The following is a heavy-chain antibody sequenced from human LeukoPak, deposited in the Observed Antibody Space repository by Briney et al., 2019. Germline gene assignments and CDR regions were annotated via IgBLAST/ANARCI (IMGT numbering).Heavy chain of an antibody. V-gene: IGHV3-74*01. D-gene: IGHD6-6*01. CDR1: GFTFRDFW. Sequence: GSLRLSCAASGFTFRDFWMHWVRQAPGKGLMWVSRINSDGSNITYADSVKGRFTISRDNAKNTLYLQMNSLRGEDTAVYYCARSRYSTSSGGFDYWGQGILVTVSS. CDR3: ARSRYSTSSGGFDY. CDR2: INSDGSNI. J-gene: IGHJ4*02.